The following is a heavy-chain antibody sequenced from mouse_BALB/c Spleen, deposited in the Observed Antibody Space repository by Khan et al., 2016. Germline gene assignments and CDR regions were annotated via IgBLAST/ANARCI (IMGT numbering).Heavy chain of an antibody. V-gene: IGHV5-6*01. CDR1: GFTFSSYG. D-gene: IGHD4-1*01. CDR2: ISSGGSYT. Sequence: EVELVESGGDFVKPGGSLKLSCAASGFTFSSYGMSWVRQTPDKRLEWVATISSGGSYTYYPDSVKGRFTTSRDNAKNTLYLQMSSLKSEDTAMYYCARHVELGRFAYWGQGTLVTVSA. J-gene: IGHJ3*01. CDR3: ARHVELGRFAY.